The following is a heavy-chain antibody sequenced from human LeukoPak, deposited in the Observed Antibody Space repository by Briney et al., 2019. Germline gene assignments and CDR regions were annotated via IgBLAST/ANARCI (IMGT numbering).Heavy chain of an antibody. Sequence: TSETLSLTCTVSGGSISSYYWSWIRQPPGKGLEWIGYIYYSGSTNYNPSLKSRPTMSVDTSKNQFSLRLSSVTAADTAVYYCARNDWTYGGYFDYWGQGTLVTVSS. D-gene: IGHD1-7*01. V-gene: IGHV4-59*01. CDR1: GGSISSYY. J-gene: IGHJ4*02. CDR3: ARNDWTYGGYFDY. CDR2: IYYSGST.